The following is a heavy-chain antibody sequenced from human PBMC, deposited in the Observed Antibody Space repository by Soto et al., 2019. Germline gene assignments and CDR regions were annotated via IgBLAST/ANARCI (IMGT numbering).Heavy chain of an antibody. J-gene: IGHJ6*02. CDR1: GGTFSTYA. D-gene: IGHD5-18*01. V-gene: IGHV1-69*01. CDR3: ARAAYSYGTAYLAYYYGLDV. Sequence: QVQLVQSGAEVKKPGSSVKVSCKASGGTFSTYAISWVRQAPGQGLEWVGGIIPIFGTANYAQKFQGRVTITADESTSTAYMEVSSLRSEDTAVYYCARAAYSYGTAYLAYYYGLDVWGQGTTVTVSS. CDR2: IIPIFGTA.